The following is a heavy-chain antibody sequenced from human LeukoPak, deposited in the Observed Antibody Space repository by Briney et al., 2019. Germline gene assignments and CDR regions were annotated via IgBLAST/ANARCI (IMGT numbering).Heavy chain of an antibody. CDR1: GFTFSGYS. D-gene: IGHD3-10*01. Sequence: GGSLRHSRAASGFTFSGYSMNWVRQAPGKGLEWVSSISSSSSYIYYADSVKGRFTISRDNAKNSLYLQMNSLRAEDTAVYYCARDGKYGSGSSDYWGQGNPVSVSS. V-gene: IGHV3-21*01. CDR3: ARDGKYGSGSSDY. CDR2: ISSSSSYI. J-gene: IGHJ4*02.